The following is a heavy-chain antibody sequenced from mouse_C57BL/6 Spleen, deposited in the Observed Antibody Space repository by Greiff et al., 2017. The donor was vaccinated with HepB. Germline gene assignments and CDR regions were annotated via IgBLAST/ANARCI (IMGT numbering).Heavy chain of an antibody. CDR3: AQLGRYAMDY. Sequence: EVKLMESGPGLVKPSQSLSLTCSVTGYSITSGYYWNWIRQFPGNKLEWMGYISYDGSNNYNPSLKNRISITRDTSKNQFFLKLNSVTTEDTATYYCAQLGRYAMDYWGQGTSVTVSS. D-gene: IGHD4-1*02. CDR2: ISYDGSN. J-gene: IGHJ4*01. CDR1: GYSITSGYY. V-gene: IGHV3-6*01.